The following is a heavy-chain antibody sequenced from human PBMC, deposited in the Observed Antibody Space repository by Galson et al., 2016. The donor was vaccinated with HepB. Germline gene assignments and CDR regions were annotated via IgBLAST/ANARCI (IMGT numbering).Heavy chain of an antibody. CDR3: ARGRSTKFCSDAFDL. D-gene: IGHD2-8*01. CDR2: INPDSGDT. CDR1: GYTFTGHH. V-gene: IGHV1-2*04. Sequence: SVKVSCKASGYTFTGHHMHWVRQAPGQGLEWMGWINPDSGDTNYAQRFQGLVTMTRDTSISTGYMEMSRLKSDDTAVYYCARGRSTKFCSDAFDLWGQGTLVTVSS. J-gene: IGHJ3*01.